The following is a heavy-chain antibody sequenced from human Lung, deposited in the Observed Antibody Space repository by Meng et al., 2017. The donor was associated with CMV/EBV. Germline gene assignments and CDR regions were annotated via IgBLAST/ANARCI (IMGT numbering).Heavy chain of an antibody. J-gene: IGHJ4*02. V-gene: IGHV6-1*01. CDR3: ARGINGGCGD. CDR1: EDIGSSNMAA. Sequence: QVQRQQSCPGLVKPSPTLPLPFALSEDIGSSNMAAWHWIRQSASRGLEWLGRTYYRSKCYHEYAVSVKSRITISPDTPKNQFSLQLNSMTPEDTAVYYCARGINGGCGDWGQGTLVTVSS. D-gene: IGHD4-23*01. CDR2: TYYRSKCYH.